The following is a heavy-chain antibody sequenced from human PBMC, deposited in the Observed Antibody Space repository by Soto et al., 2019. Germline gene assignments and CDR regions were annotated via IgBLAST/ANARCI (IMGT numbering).Heavy chain of an antibody. J-gene: IGHJ5*01. CDR3: AHRARNSCFDS. Sequence: QITLKESGPTLLKPTQTLTLTCTISGFSLSTSGVGVDWIRQTPGKALEWLALIYWDDDKRYNPSLKSRLTITKDTSKNQVVLTMTNMDPVDTGTYYCAHRARNSCFDSWGQGTLVTVSS. D-gene: IGHD1-26*01. CDR2: IYWDDDK. CDR1: GFSLSTSGVG. V-gene: IGHV2-5*02.